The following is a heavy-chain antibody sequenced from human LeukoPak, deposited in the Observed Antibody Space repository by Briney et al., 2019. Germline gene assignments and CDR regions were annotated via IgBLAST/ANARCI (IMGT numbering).Heavy chain of an antibody. D-gene: IGHD3-9*01. Sequence: GGSLRLSCAASGFTFSSYGMHWVRQAPGKGLEWVAFIRYDRSNKYYADSVKGRFAISRDNSKHTVYLQMDSLRAEDTAVYYCAKSHVSTATGTGRYFDYWGQGTLVTVSS. J-gene: IGHJ4*02. CDR2: IRYDRSNK. CDR1: GFTFSSYG. V-gene: IGHV3-30*02. CDR3: AKSHVSTATGTGRYFDY.